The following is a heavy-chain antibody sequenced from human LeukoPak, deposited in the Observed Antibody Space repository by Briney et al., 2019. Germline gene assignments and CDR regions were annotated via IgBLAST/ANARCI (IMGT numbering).Heavy chain of an antibody. Sequence: SETLSLTCTVSGGSISSYYWSWIRQPAGKGLEWIGRIYTSGSTNYNPSLKSRVTMSVDTSKNQFSLKLSSVTAADTAVYYCAREAWYYDLRRSYYYMDVWGKGTTVTVSS. CDR3: AREAWYYDLRRSYYYMDV. D-gene: IGHD3-3*01. J-gene: IGHJ6*03. V-gene: IGHV4-4*07. CDR1: GGSISSYY. CDR2: IYTSGST.